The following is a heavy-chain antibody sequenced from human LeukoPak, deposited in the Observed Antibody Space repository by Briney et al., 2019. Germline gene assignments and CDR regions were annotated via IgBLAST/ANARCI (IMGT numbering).Heavy chain of an antibody. CDR3: AHRVPVAMKRWFYP. CDR2: FDPEDGET. J-gene: IGHJ5*02. D-gene: IGHD2-2*01. CDR1: GYTLTELS. Sequence: ASVKVSCKVSGYTLTELSMHWVRQAPGTGLEGMGGFDPEDGETNYAQKSQGRVTMPEDPSKDTDSLEPNSLRSEAPAVYYCAHRVPVAMKRWFYPWGQGALVTVS. V-gene: IGHV1-24*01.